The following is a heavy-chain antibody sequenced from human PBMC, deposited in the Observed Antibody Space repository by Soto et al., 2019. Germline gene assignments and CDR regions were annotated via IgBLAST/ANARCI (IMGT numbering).Heavy chain of an antibody. Sequence: SVKVSCKAAGGTFGSDAITCVRQAPGQGLEWVGRIIPIFGTTNYAQNLQGRVTISADKSTLTSYMELHSLTSDDTALYYCVRDRTDSGYYPNWLDPWGKGTQVTVSS. J-gene: IGHJ5*02. V-gene: IGHV1-69*06. CDR3: VRDRTDSGYYPNWLDP. CDR1: GGTFGSDA. CDR2: IIPIFGTT. D-gene: IGHD3-22*01.